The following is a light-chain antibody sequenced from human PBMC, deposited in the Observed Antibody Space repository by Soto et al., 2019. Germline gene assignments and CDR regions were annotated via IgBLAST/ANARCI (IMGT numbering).Light chain of an antibody. J-gene: IGKJ1*01. V-gene: IGKV3-20*01. CDR2: GAS. Sequence: EIVLTQSPGTLSLSPGERATLSCRASQSISSNYLAWYQQKPGQAPRLLIYGASSRATGFPDRFSGSGSGRDFTLTISSLEPEDFAVYYCHQRQSWPRTFGQGTKVDIK. CDR3: HQRQSWPRT. CDR1: QSISSNY.